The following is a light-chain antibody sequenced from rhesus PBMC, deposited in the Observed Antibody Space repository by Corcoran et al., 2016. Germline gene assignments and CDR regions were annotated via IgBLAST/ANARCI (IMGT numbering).Light chain of an antibody. CDR3: CSYTTSSTFDV. CDR2: DVS. CDR1: SRDVGGYNY. Sequence: QSAPTQPPSVSGSPGQSVTISCPGTSRDVGGYNYVSWYQQHPGKAPKLMIYDVSKRPSGVSDRFSGSKSGNTASLTISGLQAEDEADYYCCSYTTSSTFDVFGSGTKLTVL. J-gene: IGLJ6*01. V-gene: IGLV2S7*01.